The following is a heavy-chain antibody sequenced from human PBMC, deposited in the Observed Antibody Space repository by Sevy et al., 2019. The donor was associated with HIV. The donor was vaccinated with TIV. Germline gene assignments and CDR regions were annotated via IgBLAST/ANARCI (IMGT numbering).Heavy chain of an antibody. Sequence: GGSLRLSCAASGFTFSTYAMTWVRQAPGKGLEWVSVISYSGGSTYYADSVRGQLTISRDNSKNTLYLQMNSLRVEDTAVYYCAKDRGSGTYYTGDFDYWGQGTLVTVSS. J-gene: IGHJ4*02. CDR2: ISYSGGST. V-gene: IGHV3-23*01. CDR3: AKDRGSGTYYTGDFDY. CDR1: GFTFSTYA. D-gene: IGHD3-10*01.